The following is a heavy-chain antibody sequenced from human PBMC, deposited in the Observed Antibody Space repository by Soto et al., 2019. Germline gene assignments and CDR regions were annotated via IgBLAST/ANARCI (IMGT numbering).Heavy chain of an antibody. D-gene: IGHD4-4*01. V-gene: IGHV1-2*02. Sequence: ASVKVSCKASGYTFTAYYIHWVRQAPGQGLEWMGWINPSTGGTKYAQKFQDRVTMTRDTSTSTAYMELGRLRSDDTAVFYCARSIANDYSNRQDYWGQGTLVTVS. CDR3: ARSIANDYSNRQDY. J-gene: IGHJ4*02. CDR2: INPSTGGT. CDR1: GYTFTAYY.